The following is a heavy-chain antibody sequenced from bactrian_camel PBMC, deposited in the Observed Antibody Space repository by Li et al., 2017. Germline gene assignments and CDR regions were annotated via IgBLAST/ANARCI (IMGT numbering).Heavy chain of an antibody. CDR2: VDTSGVSA. V-gene: IGHV3S63*01. CDR1: GQSLINWR. Sequence: HVQLVESGGGSVQAGGSLIISCTASGQSLINWRLAWFRQAPGKEREGVAVVDTSGVSAEYADSVKGRFIISQDNGKNTVYLQMNSLSPEDTAMYYCAANRDLYCGGMNLPERYDYDNWGRGTQVTVS. CDR3: AANRDLYCGGMNLPERYDYDN. D-gene: IGHD1*01. J-gene: IGHJ4*01.